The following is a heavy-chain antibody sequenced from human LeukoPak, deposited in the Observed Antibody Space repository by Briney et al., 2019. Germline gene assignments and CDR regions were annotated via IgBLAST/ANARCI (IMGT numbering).Heavy chain of an antibody. J-gene: IGHJ6*02. V-gene: IGHV4-34*01. CDR2: INHSGST. D-gene: IGHD3-22*01. CDR1: GGSFSGYY. Sequence: SETLSLTCAVYGGSFSGYYWSWIRQPPGKGLEWIGEINHSGSTNYNPSLKSRVTISVDTSKNHFSLKLSSVTAADTAVYYCARAPLRRNYYDSSGYSTPSYGMDVWGQGTTVTVSS. CDR3: ARAPLRRNYYDSSGYSTPSYGMDV.